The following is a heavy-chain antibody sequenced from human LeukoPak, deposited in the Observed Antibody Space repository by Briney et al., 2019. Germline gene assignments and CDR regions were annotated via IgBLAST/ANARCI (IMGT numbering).Heavy chain of an antibody. CDR1: GFTVSSNY. V-gene: IGHV3-66*01. D-gene: IGHD4-11*01. J-gene: IGHJ6*03. CDR3: ARDRTGQQLISRKEYYYMDV. CDR2: IYSGGST. Sequence: GGSLRLSCAASGFTVSSNYMSWVRQAPGKGLEWVPIIYSGGSTYYADSVKGRFTISRDNSKNTLYLQMNSLRAEDTTVYYCARDRTGQQLISRKEYYYMDVWGKGTTVTISS.